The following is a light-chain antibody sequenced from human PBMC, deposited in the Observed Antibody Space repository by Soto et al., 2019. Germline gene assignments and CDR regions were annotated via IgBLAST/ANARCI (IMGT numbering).Light chain of an antibody. V-gene: IGKV3-20*01. CDR2: GAS. J-gene: IGKJ1*01. CDR1: QSVSNNY. Sequence: EIVLTQSPGTLSLSPGERATLSCRASQSVSNNYLAWYQQKPGQAPRLLIYGASNRATGIPDRFSGSGTGTNFTLTISRLEADDFAVYCCQQYGSPGTFGQGTKVDIK. CDR3: QQYGSPGT.